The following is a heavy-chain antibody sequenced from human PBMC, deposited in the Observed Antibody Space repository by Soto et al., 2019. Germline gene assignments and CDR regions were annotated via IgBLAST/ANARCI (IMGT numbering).Heavy chain of an antibody. D-gene: IGHD3-10*01. J-gene: IGHJ6*02. CDR1: GGTFSSYA. Sequence: QVQLVQSGAEVKKPGSSVKVSCKASGGTFSSYAISWVRQAPGQGFEWMGGIIPIFGTANYAQKFQGRVTITADESTSTAYMELSSLRSEDTAVYYCARGGDSFYYGSGSRTPRYYGMDVWGQGTTVTVSS. CDR3: ARGGDSFYYGSGSRTPRYYGMDV. V-gene: IGHV1-69*01. CDR2: IIPIFGTA.